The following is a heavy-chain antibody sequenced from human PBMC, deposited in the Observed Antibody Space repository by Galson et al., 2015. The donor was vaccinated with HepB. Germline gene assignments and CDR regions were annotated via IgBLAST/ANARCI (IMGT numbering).Heavy chain of an antibody. CDR2: ISGSGGST. Sequence: SLRLSCATSGFTFSCYAMSWVRQAPGKGLEWVSAISGSGGSTYYADSVKGRFTISRDNSKNTLYLQMNSLRAEDTAVYYCAKDGGYSYGNFDYWGQGTLVTVSS. V-gene: IGHV3-23*01. D-gene: IGHD5-18*01. CDR1: GFTFSCYA. J-gene: IGHJ4*02. CDR3: AKDGGYSYGNFDY.